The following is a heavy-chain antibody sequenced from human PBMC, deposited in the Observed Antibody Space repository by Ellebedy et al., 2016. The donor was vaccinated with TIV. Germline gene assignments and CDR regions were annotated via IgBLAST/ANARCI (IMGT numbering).Heavy chain of an antibody. CDR2: IWYDGSNK. D-gene: IGHD3-3*01. CDR1: GFTFSSYG. CDR3: ARGDFWSGYSFDY. V-gene: IGHV3-33*01. J-gene: IGHJ4*02. Sequence: GGSLRLXCAASGFTFSSYGMHWVRQAPGKGLEWVAVIWYDGSNKYYADSVKGRFTISRDNSKNTLYLQMNSLRAEDTAVYYCARGDFWSGYSFDYWGQGTLVTVSS.